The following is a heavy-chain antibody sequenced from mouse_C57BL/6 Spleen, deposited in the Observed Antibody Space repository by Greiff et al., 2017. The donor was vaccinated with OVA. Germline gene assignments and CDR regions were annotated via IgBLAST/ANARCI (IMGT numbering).Heavy chain of an antibody. CDR1: GFTFSDAW. J-gene: IGHJ1*03. D-gene: IGHD2-4*01. CDR3: TRKGLPWYFDV. CDR2: IRNKANNHAT. V-gene: IGHV6-6*01. Sequence: EVHLVESGGGLVQPGGSMKLSCAASGFTFSDAWMDWVRQSPEKGLEWVAEIRNKANNHATYYAESVKGRFTISRDDSKSSVYLQMNSLRAEDTGSYYCTRKGLPWYFDVWGTGTTVTVSS.